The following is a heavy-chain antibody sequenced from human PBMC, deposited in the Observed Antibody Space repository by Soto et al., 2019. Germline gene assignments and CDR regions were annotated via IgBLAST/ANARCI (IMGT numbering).Heavy chain of an antibody. J-gene: IGHJ6*02. V-gene: IGHV3-23*01. CDR1: GFMFSSFA. CDR2: TRSNGEHT. CDR3: AKDSKSVSVSAARVYGMDV. Sequence: GGSLRLSCAGSGFMFSSFAMTWVRQAPGKGLEWVSTTRSNGEHTYYADSVKGRFTVSRDNSKNTLFLEMSSLRAEDSAIYYCAKDSKSVSVSAARVYGMDVWGQGTTVTVSS. D-gene: IGHD2-2*01.